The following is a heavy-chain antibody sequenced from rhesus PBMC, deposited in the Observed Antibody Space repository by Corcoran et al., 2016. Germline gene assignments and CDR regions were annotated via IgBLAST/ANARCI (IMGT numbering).Heavy chain of an antibody. D-gene: IGHD6-25*01. CDR1: GFSLSISGMG. CDR3: ARLRGSGSWNWNYFDY. J-gene: IGHJ4*01. V-gene: IGHV2S1*01. Sequence: QVTLKESGPALVKPTQTLTLTCTFSGFSLSISGMGVGWIRQPPGKALEWLASIYWDDDKYFSTSLKSRLTLSKATSKNQVVLTMTHMDPVDTATYFCARLRGSGSWNWNYFDYWGQGVLVTVSS. CDR2: IYWDDDK.